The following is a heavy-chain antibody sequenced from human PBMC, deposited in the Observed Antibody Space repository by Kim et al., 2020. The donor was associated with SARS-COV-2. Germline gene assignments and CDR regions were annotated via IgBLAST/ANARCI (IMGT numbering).Heavy chain of an antibody. Sequence: SETLSLTCTVSGGSISSSSYYWGWIRQPPGKGLEWIGSIYYSGSTYYNPSLKSRVTISVDTSKNQFSLKLSSVTAADTAVYYCARTIGYSYGTLEWFDPWGQGTLVTVSS. V-gene: IGHV4-39*01. D-gene: IGHD5-18*01. CDR3: ARTIGYSYGTLEWFDP. CDR2: IYYSGST. J-gene: IGHJ5*02. CDR1: GGSISSSSYY.